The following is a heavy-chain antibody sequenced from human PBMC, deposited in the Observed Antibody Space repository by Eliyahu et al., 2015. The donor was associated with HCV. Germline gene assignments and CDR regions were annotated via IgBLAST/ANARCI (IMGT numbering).Heavy chain of an antibody. D-gene: IGHD3-10*01. V-gene: IGHV3-30*03. Sequence: QVQLVASGGGVVQPGRSLRLSCAASGFNFRTYGXPWVRQAPGKGLGWVAIISYDGNTKYYADPVKGRFTISRDDSEKTVHLQMNSLRPEDSAIYYCVLLWRYFGLGIFQSRGSVGMDVWGQGTTVTVSS. CDR2: ISYDGNTK. J-gene: IGHJ6*02. CDR3: VLLWRYFGLGIFQSRGSVGMDV. CDR1: GFNFRTYG.